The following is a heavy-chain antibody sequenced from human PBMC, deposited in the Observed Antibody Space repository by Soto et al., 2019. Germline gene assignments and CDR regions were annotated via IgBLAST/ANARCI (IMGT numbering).Heavy chain of an antibody. CDR3: AREPLAHSYFDL. Sequence: PSETLSLTCTVSGGSVSNHYWSWIRQPAGKGLEWLGRLYNDERTNYNPSLKSRVTMSMDTSKNQFSLEPTSVTAADSAVYFCAREPLAHSYFDLWGQGTLVTVSS. CDR1: GGSVSNHY. J-gene: IGHJ4*02. V-gene: IGHV4-4*07. CDR2: LYNDERT.